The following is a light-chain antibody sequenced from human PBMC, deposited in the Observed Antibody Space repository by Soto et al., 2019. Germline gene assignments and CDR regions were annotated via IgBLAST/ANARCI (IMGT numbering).Light chain of an antibody. Sequence: DIQMTQSPSTLSASVGDRVTITCRASQSISSWLAWYQQKPGKAPKLLIYDASSLEDGVPSRFGGSGSGTDFTLTITSLEPEDFATFYCQQSYSVPWTFGQGTKVDIK. J-gene: IGKJ1*01. CDR3: QQSYSVPWT. CDR1: QSISSW. V-gene: IGKV1-5*01. CDR2: DAS.